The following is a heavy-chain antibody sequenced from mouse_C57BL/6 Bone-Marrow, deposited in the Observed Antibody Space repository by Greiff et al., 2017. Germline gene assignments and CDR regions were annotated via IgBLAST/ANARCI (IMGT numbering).Heavy chain of an antibody. Sequence: DVKLQESGPGLAKPSQTLSLTCSVTGYSITSDYWNWIRKVPGNKLEYMGYISYSGSTYYNPSLKSRISITRDTSKNQYYLQLNSVTTEDTATYYCAHDGYDAMDYWGQGTSVTVSS. J-gene: IGHJ4*01. D-gene: IGHD2-3*01. V-gene: IGHV3-8*01. CDR1: GYSITSDY. CDR3: AHDGYDAMDY. CDR2: ISYSGST.